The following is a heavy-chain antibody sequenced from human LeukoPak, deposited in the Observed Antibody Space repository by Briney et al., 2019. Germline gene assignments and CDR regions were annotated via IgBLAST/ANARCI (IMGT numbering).Heavy chain of an antibody. CDR3: ARGGIAKRITMIVVVIRGGFDY. CDR2: SHYSGST. V-gene: IGHV4-59*12. D-gene: IGHD3-22*01. Sequence: PSETLSLTCTVSGGSISRKYWSWIRQPPGKGLEWIGYSHYSGSTIYNPSLKSRVTISVDTSKNQFSLKLSSVTAADTAVYYCARGGIAKRITMIVVVIRGGFDYWGQGTLVTVSS. J-gene: IGHJ4*02. CDR1: GGSISRKY.